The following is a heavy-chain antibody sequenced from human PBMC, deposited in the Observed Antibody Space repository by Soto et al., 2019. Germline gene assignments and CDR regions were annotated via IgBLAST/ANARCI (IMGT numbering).Heavy chain of an antibody. CDR2: IYHSGST. V-gene: IGHV4-30-2*01. Sequence: PSQTRSLACSVSGDCISRQSYSWSWIRQPPGKGLEWIGYIYHSGSTYYNPSLKSRVTISIDRSKNQFSLKLSSVTAADTAVYYCARVPEYWGQGILVTVTS. D-gene: IGHD2-2*01. CDR1: GDCISRQSYS. J-gene: IGHJ4*02. CDR3: ARVPEY.